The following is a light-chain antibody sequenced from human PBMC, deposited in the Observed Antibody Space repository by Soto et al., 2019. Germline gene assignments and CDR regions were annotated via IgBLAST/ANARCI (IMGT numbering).Light chain of an antibody. CDR3: QQDSTFPIT. J-gene: IGKJ4*01. CDR2: DAS. Sequence: DGQLTQSPSSVSASVGDRVTISCRASHGIGTWLVWYQHKRGKAPQLLINDASTLQRGDPSRIGVSGSGTEFTLTINTLQPEDLAAYYCQQDSTFPITFGGGTKVEI. CDR1: HGIGTW. V-gene: IGKV1-12*01.